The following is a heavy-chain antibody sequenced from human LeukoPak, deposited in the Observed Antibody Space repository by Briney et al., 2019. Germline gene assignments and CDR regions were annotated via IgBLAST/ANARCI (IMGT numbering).Heavy chain of an antibody. CDR2: INWNGGST. CDR1: GFTFDDYG. V-gene: IGHV3-20*04. J-gene: IGHJ3*02. CDR3: AKDIRFLEWLTAFDI. Sequence: GGSLRLSCAASGFTFDDYGMSWVRQAPGKGLEWVSGINWNGGSTGYADSVKGRFTISRDNAKNSLYLQMNSLRAEDTAVYYCAKDIRFLEWLTAFDIWGQGTMVTVSS. D-gene: IGHD3-3*01.